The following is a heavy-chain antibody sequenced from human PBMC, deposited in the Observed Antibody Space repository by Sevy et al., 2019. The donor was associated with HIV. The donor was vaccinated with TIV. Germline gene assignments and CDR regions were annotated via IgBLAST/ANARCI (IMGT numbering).Heavy chain of an antibody. CDR1: GFTFAKYS. V-gene: IGHV3-23*01. CDR3: AREGCTQPHDY. Sequence: GGSLRLSCAASGFTFAKYSMSWVRQAPGKGLEWVSTFSFGCGRINYAESVKGRFTISRDDSKNTLCLQMNSLRAEDTGTYFCAREGCTQPHDYWGQGTLVTVSS. J-gene: IGHJ4*02. D-gene: IGHD2-8*01. CDR2: FSFGCGRI.